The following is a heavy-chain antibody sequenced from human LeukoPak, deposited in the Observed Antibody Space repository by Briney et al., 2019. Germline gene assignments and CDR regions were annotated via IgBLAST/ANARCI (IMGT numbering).Heavy chain of an antibody. D-gene: IGHD2-8*01. CDR1: GGSFSGYY. V-gene: IGHV4-34*01. CDR3: AGLGVMVLVYQFEY. CDR2: INHSGST. J-gene: IGHJ4*02. Sequence: PSETLSLTCAVYGGSFSGYYWSWIRQPPGKGLEWIGEINHSGSTNYNPSLKSRVTISTDTSKNQFSLKLTSVTAADTAVYYCAGLGVMVLVYQFEYWGRGTPVTVSS.